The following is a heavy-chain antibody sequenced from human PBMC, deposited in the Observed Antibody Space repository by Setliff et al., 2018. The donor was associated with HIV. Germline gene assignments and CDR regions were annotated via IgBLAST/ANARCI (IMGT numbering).Heavy chain of an antibody. CDR2: IRYDGSNK. Sequence: LRLSCAASGFTFSSYGMHWVRQAPGKGLEWVAFIRYDGSNKYYADSVKGRFTISRDNSKNTLYLQMNSLRAEDTAVYYCARDQFTWNDHDQNNHYYGMDVWGQGTTVTVSS. D-gene: IGHD1-1*01. J-gene: IGHJ6*02. CDR3: ARDQFTWNDHDQNNHYYGMDV. V-gene: IGHV3-30*02. CDR1: GFTFSSYG.